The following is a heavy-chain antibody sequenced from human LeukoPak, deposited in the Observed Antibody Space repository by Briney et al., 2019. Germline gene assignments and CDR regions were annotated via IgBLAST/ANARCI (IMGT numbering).Heavy chain of an antibody. CDR3: ASLHCSSTSCYGDY. CDR2: INHSGST. D-gene: IGHD2-2*01. Sequence: PSETLSLTCAVYGGSFSGYYWSWIRQPPGKGLEGIGEINHSGSTNYNPSLKSRVTISVDTSKNQFSLKLSSVTAADTAVYYCASLHCSSTSCYGDYWGQGTLVTVSS. J-gene: IGHJ4*02. V-gene: IGHV4-34*01. CDR1: GGSFSGYY.